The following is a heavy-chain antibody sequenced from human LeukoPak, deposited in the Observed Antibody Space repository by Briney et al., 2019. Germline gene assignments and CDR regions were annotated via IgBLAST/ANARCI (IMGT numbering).Heavy chain of an antibody. CDR3: ASRLYGEQGYMDV. CDR2: IYYSGST. D-gene: IGHD4-17*01. J-gene: IGHJ6*03. CDR1: GGSISSSSYY. Sequence: PSETLSLTCTVSGGSISSSSYYWGWIRQPPGKGLEWIGSIYYSGSTYYNPSLKSRVTISVDTSKNQFSLKLSSVTAADTAVYYCASRLYGEQGYMDVWGKGTTVTISS. V-gene: IGHV4-39*01.